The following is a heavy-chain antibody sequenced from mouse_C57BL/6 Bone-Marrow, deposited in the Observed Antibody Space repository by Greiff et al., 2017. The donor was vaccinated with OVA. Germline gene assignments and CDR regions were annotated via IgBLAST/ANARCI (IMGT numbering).Heavy chain of an antibody. CDR3: ARVYYYGSSSWFAY. CDR1: GYSFTGYY. D-gene: IGHD1-1*01. J-gene: IGHJ3*01. Sequence: VQLKESGPELVKPGASVKISCKASGYSFTGYYMHWVKQSHGNILDWIGYIYPYNGVSSYNQKFKGKATLTVDKSSSTAYMELRSLTSEDSAVYYCARVYYYGSSSWFAYWGQGTLVTVSA. V-gene: IGHV1-31*01. CDR2: IYPYNGVS.